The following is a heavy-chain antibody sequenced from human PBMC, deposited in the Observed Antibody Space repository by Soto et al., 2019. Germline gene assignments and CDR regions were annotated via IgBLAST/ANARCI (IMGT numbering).Heavy chain of an antibody. Sequence: GGSLRLSCAASGFTVSSNYMSWVRQAPGKGLEWVSVIYSGGSTYYADSVKGRFTISRDNSKNTLYLQMNSLRAEDTAVYYCARTPYCGGDCYQGSSWFDPWGQGTLVTVSS. V-gene: IGHV3-53*01. CDR3: ARTPYCGGDCYQGSSWFDP. J-gene: IGHJ5*02. CDR2: IYSGGST. CDR1: GFTVSSNY. D-gene: IGHD2-21*02.